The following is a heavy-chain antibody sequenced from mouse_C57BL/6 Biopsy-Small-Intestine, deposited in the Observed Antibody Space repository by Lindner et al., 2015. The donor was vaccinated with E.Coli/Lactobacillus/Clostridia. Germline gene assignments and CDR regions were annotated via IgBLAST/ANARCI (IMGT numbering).Heavy chain of an antibody. J-gene: IGHJ4*01. CDR1: GYSFTGYC. CDR3: ANTLPGY. CDR2: INPSTGGT. D-gene: IGHD5-1-1*01. V-gene: IGHV1-42*01. Sequence: VQLQESGPELVKPGASVKISCKASGYSFTGYCMNWVKQSPEKSLEWIGEINPSTGGTTYNQKFKAKATLTVDKSSSTAYMQLKSLTSEDSAVYYCANTLPGYWGQGTSVTVSS.